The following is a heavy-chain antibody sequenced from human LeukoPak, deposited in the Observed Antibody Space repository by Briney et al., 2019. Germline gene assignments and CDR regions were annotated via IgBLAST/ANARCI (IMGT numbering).Heavy chain of an antibody. V-gene: IGHV3-23*01. CDR2: ISGSGGST. D-gene: IGHD3-10*01. J-gene: IGHJ6*02. CDR3: AKGMVRGVLWYYGMDV. Sequence: GGSLRLSCAASGFTFSSYAMSWVRQAPGKGLEWVSAISGSGGSTYYADSVKGRFTISRDNSKNTLYLQMSSLRAEDTAVYYCAKGMVRGVLWYYGMDVWGQRTTVTVSS. CDR1: GFTFSSYA.